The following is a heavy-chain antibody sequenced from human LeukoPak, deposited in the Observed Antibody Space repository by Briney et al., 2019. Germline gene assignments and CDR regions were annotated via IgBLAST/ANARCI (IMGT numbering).Heavy chain of an antibody. D-gene: IGHD1-26*01. J-gene: IGHJ4*02. V-gene: IGHV3-30*18. CDR3: AKGGYSGSYLLDY. CDR1: GFTFSSYG. CDR2: ISYDGSNK. Sequence: PGGSLRLSCAASGFTFSSYGMHWVRQAPGKRLEWVAVISYDGSNKYYADSVKGRFTISRDNSKNTLYLQMNSLRAEDTAVYYCAKGGYSGSYLLDYWGQGTLVTVSS.